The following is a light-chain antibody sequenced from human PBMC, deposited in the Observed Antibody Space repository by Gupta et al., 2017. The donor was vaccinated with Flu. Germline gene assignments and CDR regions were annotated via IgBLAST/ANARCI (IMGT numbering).Light chain of an antibody. V-gene: IGLV2-23*01. J-gene: IGLJ3*02. CDR3: CSYAGSSTWV. CDR2: EGS. Sequence: QPXXVSXXPGQSXXIXXTXTSSDVGSYNLVSWYQQHPGKAPKLMIYEGSKRPSGVSNRFSGSKSGNTASLTISGLQAEDEADYYCCSYAGSSTWVFGGGTKLTVL. CDR1: SSDVGSYNL.